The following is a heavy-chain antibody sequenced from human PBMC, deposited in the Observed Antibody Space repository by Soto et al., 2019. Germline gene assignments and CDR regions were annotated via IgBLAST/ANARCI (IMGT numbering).Heavy chain of an antibody. CDR3: ARDGTYNWV. V-gene: IGHV3-66*01. D-gene: IGHD1-1*01. Sequence: EVQLVESGGGLVQPGGSLRLSCAASGFTDSNNYMRWVRQAPGTGQEWVSLIYSGGATYYADSVKGRFTISRDNSKNTLYLQMNSLRAEDTAVYYCARDGTYNWVGGQGILVTVSS. J-gene: IGHJ4*02. CDR1: GFTDSNNY. CDR2: IYSGGAT.